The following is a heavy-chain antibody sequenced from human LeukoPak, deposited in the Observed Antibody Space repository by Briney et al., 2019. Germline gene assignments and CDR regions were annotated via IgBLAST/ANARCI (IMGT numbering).Heavy chain of an antibody. Sequence: GGSLRLSCAASGFTFSSYAMHWVRQAPGKGLEYVSAISSNGGSTYYANSVKGRFTISRDNSKNTLYLQMGSLRAEDMAVYYCARAGDYGDMSNYYGMDVWGQGTTVTVSS. J-gene: IGHJ6*02. CDR3: ARAGDYGDMSNYYGMDV. V-gene: IGHV3-64*01. CDR2: ISSNGGST. D-gene: IGHD4-17*01. CDR1: GFTFSSYA.